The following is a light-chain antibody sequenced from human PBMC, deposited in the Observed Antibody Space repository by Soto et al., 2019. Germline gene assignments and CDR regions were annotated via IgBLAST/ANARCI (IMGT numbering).Light chain of an antibody. CDR3: QQYNNWPPYT. V-gene: IGKV3-15*01. J-gene: IGKJ2*01. Sequence: TVMTQSPSTLSVSPGERATLSCRASQSVSSKLAWYQQKPGQAPRLLIYGASTRATGIPARFSGSGSRTEFTLTISSLQSEDFAVYYCQQYNNWPPYTFGQGTKVDI. CDR1: QSVSSK. CDR2: GAS.